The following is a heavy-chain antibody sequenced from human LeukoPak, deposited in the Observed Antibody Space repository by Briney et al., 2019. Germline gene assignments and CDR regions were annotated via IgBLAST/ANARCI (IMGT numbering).Heavy chain of an antibody. V-gene: IGHV3-15*01. CDR3: ARAVGGYCSGGSCYSGYFDY. J-gene: IGHJ4*02. CDR1: GFAFKNAW. Sequence: GGSLRLSCAASGFAFKNAWMSWVRQAPGKGLECLGLIKRKTEGGTTDYTAPVRGRFTISRDDSENTLYLQMSSLRAEDTAVYYCARAVGGYCSGGSCYSGYFDYWGQGTLVTVSS. D-gene: IGHD2-15*01. CDR2: IKRKTEGGTT.